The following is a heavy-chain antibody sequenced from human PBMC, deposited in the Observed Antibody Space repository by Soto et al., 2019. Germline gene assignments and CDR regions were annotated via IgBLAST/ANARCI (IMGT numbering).Heavy chain of an antibody. CDR2: IIPIFGTA. J-gene: IGHJ6*02. Sequence: SVKVSCKASGGTFSSYAISWVRQAPGQGLEWMGGIIPIFGTATYADSVKGRFTISRDNAKNTLYLEVNSLRAEDTAVYYCARALYSSLSGRKDHQNYGMDVWGQGTTVTVSS. CDR3: ARALYSSLSGRKDHQNYGMDV. D-gene: IGHD6-6*01. CDR1: GGTFSSYA. V-gene: IGHV1-69*05.